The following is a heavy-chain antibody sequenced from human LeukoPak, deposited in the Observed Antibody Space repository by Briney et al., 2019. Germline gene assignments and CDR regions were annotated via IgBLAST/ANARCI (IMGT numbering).Heavy chain of an antibody. CDR1: GSTFSSYG. Sequence: GGSLRLSCAASGSTFSSYGMHWVRQAPGKGLEWVAFIRYDGSNKYYADSVKGRFTISRDNSKNTLYLQMNSLRAEDTAVYYCAKERDAPNFSFGYYYGMDVWGQGTTVTVSS. CDR3: AKERDAPNFSFGYYYGMDV. V-gene: IGHV3-30*02. J-gene: IGHJ6*02. CDR2: IRYDGSNK. D-gene: IGHD1-1*01.